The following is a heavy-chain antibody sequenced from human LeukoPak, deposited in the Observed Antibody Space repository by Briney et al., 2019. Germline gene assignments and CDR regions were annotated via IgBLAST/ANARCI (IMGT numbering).Heavy chain of an antibody. V-gene: IGHV4-39*07. D-gene: IGHD6-13*01. CDR1: GGSISSSSYY. CDR2: IYYSGST. CDR3: ARDRGIAAAADAFDI. J-gene: IGHJ3*02. Sequence: SETLSLTCTVSGGSISSSSYYWGWIRQPPGKGLEWIGSIYYSGSTYYNPSLKSRVTISVDTSKNQFSLKLNSVTAADTAVYYCARDRGIAAAADAFDIWGQGTMVTVSS.